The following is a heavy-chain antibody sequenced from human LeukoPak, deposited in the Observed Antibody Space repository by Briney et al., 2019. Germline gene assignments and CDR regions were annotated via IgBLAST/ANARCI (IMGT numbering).Heavy chain of an antibody. D-gene: IGHD3-22*01. CDR1: GGSFSGYY. J-gene: IGHJ4*02. CDR2: INHSGST. V-gene: IGHV4-34*01. CDR3: ARGHYYYDGSGYYY. Sequence: PSETLSLTCAVYGGSFSGYYWSRIHQPPGKGLEWIGEINHSGSTNYNPSLKSRVTISVDTSKNQFSLRLSSVTAADTAVYYCARGHYYYDGSGYYYWGQGTLVTVSS.